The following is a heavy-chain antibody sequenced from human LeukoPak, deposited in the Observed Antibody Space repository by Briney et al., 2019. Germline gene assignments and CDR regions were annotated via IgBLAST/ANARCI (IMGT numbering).Heavy chain of an antibody. CDR3: ARHSSGWYFDY. J-gene: IGHJ4*02. Sequence: SETLSLTCTVSGGSIRSSYYYWGWIRQPPGKGLEWIGSIYDSGSTNYNPSLKSRVTISVDTSKNQFSLKLSSVTAADTAVYYCARHSSGWYFDYWGQGTLVTVSS. CDR2: IYDSGST. V-gene: IGHV4-39*01. CDR1: GGSIRSSYYY. D-gene: IGHD6-25*01.